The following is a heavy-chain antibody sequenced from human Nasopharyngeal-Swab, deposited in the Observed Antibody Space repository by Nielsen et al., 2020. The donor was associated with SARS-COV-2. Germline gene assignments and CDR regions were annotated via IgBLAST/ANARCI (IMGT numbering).Heavy chain of an antibody. CDR1: GFTFSGSA. CDR3: TSSIAAAGSRYYYYYMDV. J-gene: IGHJ6*03. CDR2: IRSKANSYAT. D-gene: IGHD6-13*01. V-gene: IGHV3-73*01. Sequence: ESLKISCAASGFTFSGSAMHWVRQASGKGLEWVGRIRSKANSYATAYAASVKGRFTISRDDSKNTAYLQMNSLKTEDTAVYYCTSSIAAAGSRYYYYYMDVWGKGTTVTVSS.